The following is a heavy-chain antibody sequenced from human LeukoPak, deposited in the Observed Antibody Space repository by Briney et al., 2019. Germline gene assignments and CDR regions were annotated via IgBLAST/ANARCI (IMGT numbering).Heavy chain of an antibody. CDR1: GGSFSGYY. Sequence: PSETLSLTCAVYGGSFSGYYWSWIRQPPGKGLEGIGEINHSGSTNYNPSLKSRVTISVDTSKNQFSLKMSSVPAADTAVYYCARLDYDILTGYHRSMYYFDYWGQGTLVTVSS. CDR2: INHSGST. V-gene: IGHV4-34*01. D-gene: IGHD3-9*01. CDR3: ARLDYDILTGYHRSMYYFDY. J-gene: IGHJ4*02.